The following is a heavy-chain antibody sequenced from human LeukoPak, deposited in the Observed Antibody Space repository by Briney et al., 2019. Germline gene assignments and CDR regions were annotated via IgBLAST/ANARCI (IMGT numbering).Heavy chain of an antibody. Sequence: PSETLSLTCTVSGGSISSSSYYWGWIRQPPGKGLEWIGSIYYSGSTYYNPSLKSRVTISVDTSKNQFSLKLSSVTAADTAVYYCARAVEQLERPSRFDYWGQGTLVTVSS. D-gene: IGHD1-1*01. CDR3: ARAVEQLERPSRFDY. V-gene: IGHV4-39*07. J-gene: IGHJ4*02. CDR2: IYYSGST. CDR1: GGSISSSSYY.